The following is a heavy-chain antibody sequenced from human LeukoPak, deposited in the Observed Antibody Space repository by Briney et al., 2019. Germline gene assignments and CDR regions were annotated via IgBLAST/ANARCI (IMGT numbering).Heavy chain of an antibody. CDR1: GFTSSSYG. CDR2: IWYDGSNK. CDR3: ARGSYYYGRSFDY. D-gene: IGHD3-10*01. V-gene: IGHV3-33*01. Sequence: PGRSLRLSCAASGFTSSSYGMHWVRQAPGKGLEWVAVIWYDGSNKYYADSVKGRFTISRDNSKNTLYLQMNSLRAEDTAVYYCARGSYYYGRSFDYWGQGTLVTVSS. J-gene: IGHJ4*02.